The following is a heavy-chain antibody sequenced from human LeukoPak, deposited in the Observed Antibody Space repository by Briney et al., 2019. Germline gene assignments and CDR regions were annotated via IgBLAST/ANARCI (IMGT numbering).Heavy chain of an antibody. CDR3: ARFDSSSWFDP. V-gene: IGHV3-21*01. D-gene: IGHD6-13*01. Sequence: GGSLRLSCAASGFTFGSYSMNWVRQAPGKGLEWVSSISSSSSYIYYADSVKGRFTISRDNAKNSLYLQMNSLRAEDTAVYYCARFDSSSWFDPWGQGTLVTVSS. CDR2: ISSSSSYI. J-gene: IGHJ5*02. CDR1: GFTFGSYS.